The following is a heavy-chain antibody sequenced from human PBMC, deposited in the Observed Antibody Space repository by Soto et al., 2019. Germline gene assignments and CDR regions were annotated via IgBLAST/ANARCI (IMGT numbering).Heavy chain of an antibody. J-gene: IGHJ4*02. D-gene: IGHD4-17*01. CDR1: GFTFSNYG. CDR3: AKDEIETTTFILVDY. Sequence: GGSLRLSCAASGFTFSNYGMHWVRQVPGKGLEWVAVISYDGSNKYYADSVKGRFTISRDNSKNTLYLQMNSLKTEDTAVYYCAKDEIETTTFILVDYWGQGXLVTVYS. CDR2: ISYDGSNK. V-gene: IGHV3-30*18.